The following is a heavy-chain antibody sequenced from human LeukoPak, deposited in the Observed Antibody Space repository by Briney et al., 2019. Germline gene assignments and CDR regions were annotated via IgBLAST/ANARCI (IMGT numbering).Heavy chain of an antibody. CDR3: ARGFGRFWSGYYYYYMDV. CDR2: IYYSGST. CDR1: GGSISSYY. Sequence: PSETLSLTCTVSGGSISSYYWSWIRQPPGKGLEWIGYIYYSGSTNYNPSLKSRVTISVDTSKNQFSLKLSSVTAADTAVYYRARGFGRFWSGYYYYYMDVWGKGTTVTVSS. V-gene: IGHV4-59*01. D-gene: IGHD3-3*01. J-gene: IGHJ6*03.